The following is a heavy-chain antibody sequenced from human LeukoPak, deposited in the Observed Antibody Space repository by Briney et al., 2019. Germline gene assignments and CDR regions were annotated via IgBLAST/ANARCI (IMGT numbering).Heavy chain of an antibody. CDR1: GGSFSGDY. Sequence: SETLSLTCAVYGGSFSGDYWSWIRQPPGKGLEWIGEINHSGSTNYNPSLKSRVTISVDTSKNQFSLKLSSVTAADTAVYYCAREGSSWYWGTATRGWYFDLWGRGTLVTVSS. D-gene: IGHD6-13*01. CDR2: INHSGST. V-gene: IGHV4-34*01. CDR3: AREGSSWYWGTATRGWYFDL. J-gene: IGHJ2*01.